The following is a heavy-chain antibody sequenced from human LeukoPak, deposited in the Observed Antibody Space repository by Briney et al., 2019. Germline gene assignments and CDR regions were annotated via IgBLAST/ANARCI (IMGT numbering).Heavy chain of an antibody. CDR1: GYTFTSYG. J-gene: IGHJ4*02. D-gene: IGHD3-3*01. CDR2: ISAYNGNT. Sequence: ASVKVSCKASGYTFTSYGISWVRQAPGQGLEWMGWISAYNGNTNYAQKLQGRVTMTTDTSTSTAYMELRSLRSDDTAVYYCARDTNEYYDFWSGYYELDYWGQGTLVTVSS. V-gene: IGHV1-18*01. CDR3: ARDTNEYYDFWSGYYELDY.